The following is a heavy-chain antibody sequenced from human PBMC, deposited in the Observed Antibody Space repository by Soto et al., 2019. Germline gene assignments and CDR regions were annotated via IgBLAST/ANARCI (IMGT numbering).Heavy chain of an antibody. V-gene: IGHV1-24*01. J-gene: IGHJ6*02. Sequence: ASVKVSCKVSGYTLTELSMHWVRQAPGKGLEWMGGFDPEDGETIYAQKFQGRATMTEDTSTDTAYMELSSLRSEDTAVYYCATATSHYDYVWGSYRQNRYYYYGMDVWGQGTTVTVSS. CDR2: FDPEDGET. CDR3: ATATSHYDYVWGSYRQNRYYYYGMDV. CDR1: GYTLTELS. D-gene: IGHD3-16*02.